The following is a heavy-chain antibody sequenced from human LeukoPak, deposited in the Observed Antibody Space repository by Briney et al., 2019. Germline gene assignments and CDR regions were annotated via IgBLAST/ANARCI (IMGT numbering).Heavy chain of an antibody. CDR2: IYYSGST. CDR3: ARAAYSGSYHSDY. J-gene: IGHJ4*02. V-gene: IGHV4-61*08. D-gene: IGHD1-26*01. CDR1: GGSISSGGYY. Sequence: SETLSLTCTVSGGSISSGGYYWNWIRQPPGKGLEWIGYIYYSGSTNYNPSLKSRVTISVDASKNQFSLKLSSVTAADTAVYYCARAAYSGSYHSDYWGQGTLVTVSS.